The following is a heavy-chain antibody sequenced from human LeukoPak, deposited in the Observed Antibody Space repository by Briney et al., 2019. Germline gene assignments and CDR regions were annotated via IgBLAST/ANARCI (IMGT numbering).Heavy chain of an antibody. D-gene: IGHD2-15*01. CDR1: GYTFTSYD. J-gene: IGHJ3*02. CDR3: ARGLGDCSGGSCYDAFDI. V-gene: IGHV1-8*01. Sequence: ASVKVSCKASGYTFTSYDINWVRQATGQGLEWMGWMNPNSGNTGYAQKFQGRVTMTRNTSISTAYMELSSLRSEDTAVYYGARGLGDCSGGSCYDAFDIWGQGTMVTVSS. CDR2: MNPNSGNT.